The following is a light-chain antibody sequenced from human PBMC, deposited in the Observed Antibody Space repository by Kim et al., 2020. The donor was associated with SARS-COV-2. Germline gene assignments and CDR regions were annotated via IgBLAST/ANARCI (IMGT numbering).Light chain of an antibody. CDR1: SSNIGSNL. CDR3: GTWDNSLSAGV. Sequence: QSVLTQPPSVSAAPGQRVTISCSGSSSNIGSNLVCWYQQLPGTAPRLLIYDNNRRPSGIPDRFSGSKSGTSATLAITGLQTGDEADYHCGTWDNSLSAGVFGGGTKVTVL. CDR2: DNN. V-gene: IGLV1-51*01. J-gene: IGLJ2*01.